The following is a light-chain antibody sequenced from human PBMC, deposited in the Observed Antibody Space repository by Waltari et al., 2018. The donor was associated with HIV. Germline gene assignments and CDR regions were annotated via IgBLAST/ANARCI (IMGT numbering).Light chain of an antibody. Sequence: QSVLTQPPSAYGTPGQRVTISCSGSSSNIGTNTVNWYQQLPGTAPKLLIYSNYQRPSGVPDRFSGSKSGTSASLAISGLQSEDEADYYCAAWDDSLNGVVFGGGTKLTVL. CDR3: AAWDDSLNGVV. J-gene: IGLJ2*01. V-gene: IGLV1-44*01. CDR1: SSNIGTNT. CDR2: SNY.